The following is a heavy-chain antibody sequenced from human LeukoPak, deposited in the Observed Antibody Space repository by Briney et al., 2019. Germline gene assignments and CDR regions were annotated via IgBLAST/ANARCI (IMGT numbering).Heavy chain of an antibody. D-gene: IGHD6-13*01. J-gene: IGHJ4*02. V-gene: IGHV1-69*05. CDR2: IIPIFGTA. CDR1: EGTFSSYA. CDR3: ASPGIAAAGPPY. Sequence: SVKVSCKASEGTFSSYAISWVRQAPGQGLEWMGGIIPIFGTANYAQKFQGRVTITTDESTSTAYMELSSLRSEDTAVYYCASPGIAAAGPPYWGQGTLVTVSS.